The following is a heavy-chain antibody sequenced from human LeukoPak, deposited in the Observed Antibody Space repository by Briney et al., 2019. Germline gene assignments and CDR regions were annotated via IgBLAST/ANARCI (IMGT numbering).Heavy chain of an antibody. CDR3: ARETPLASRAFDI. J-gene: IGHJ3*02. D-gene: IGHD3-3*02. CDR1: GYTFTDYY. V-gene: IGHV1-2*02. Sequence: ASVKVSCKASGYTFTDYYMHWVRQAPRQGLEWMGWVNPNSGGTNFAQRFQGRVTMTRDTSISTAYMELSGLRSDDTAVYYCARETPLASRAFDIWGQGTMVTVSS. CDR2: VNPNSGGT.